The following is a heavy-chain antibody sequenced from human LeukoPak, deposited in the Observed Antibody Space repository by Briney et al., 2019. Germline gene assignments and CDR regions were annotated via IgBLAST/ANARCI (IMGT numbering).Heavy chain of an antibody. Sequence: GGGLRHSCAAPGFSFSSPRTSSVCQAPGKGLEWVASIRPDGSEEYYMDSVKGRFTISRDNAKNSLYLQINSLRAEDTAVYYWARLLGTVTTYDYWGQGTLVTVSS. J-gene: IGHJ4*02. D-gene: IGHD1-7*01. CDR1: GFSFSSPR. V-gene: IGHV3-7*01. CDR3: ARLLGTVTTYDY. CDR2: IRPDGSEE.